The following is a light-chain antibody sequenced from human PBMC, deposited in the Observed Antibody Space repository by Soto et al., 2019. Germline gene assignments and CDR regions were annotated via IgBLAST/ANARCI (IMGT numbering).Light chain of an antibody. CDR1: SSDVGGYNY. Sequence: QSVLTQPASVSGSPGQSITISCTGTSSDVGGYNYVSWYRQHPGKAPRLMIYEVSNRPSGVSNRFSGSKSGNTASLTISGLQAEDEADYYCSSYTVSTPVVFGGGTKLTVL. V-gene: IGLV2-14*01. CDR2: EVS. J-gene: IGLJ3*02. CDR3: SSYTVSTPVV.